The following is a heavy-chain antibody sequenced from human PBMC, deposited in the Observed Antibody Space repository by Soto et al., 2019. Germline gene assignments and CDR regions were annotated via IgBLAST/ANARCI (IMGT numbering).Heavy chain of an antibody. V-gene: IGHV1-2*02. CDR1: GYTFTGYY. J-gene: IGHJ4*02. CDR3: ARGVGVAARPFDY. Sequence: GASVKVSCRASGYTFTGYYMHWVRQAPGQGLEWMGWINPNSGGTNYAQKFQGRVTMTRDTSISTAYMELSRLRSDDTAVYHCARGVGVAARPFDYWGQGTLVTVSS. D-gene: IGHD6-6*01. CDR2: INPNSGGT.